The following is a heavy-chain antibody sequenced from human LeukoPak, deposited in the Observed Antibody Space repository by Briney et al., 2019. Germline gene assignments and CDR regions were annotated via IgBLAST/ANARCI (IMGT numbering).Heavy chain of an antibody. J-gene: IGHJ3*02. CDR3: AGFFYDNSNAAFDI. CDR2: IIPIYGRA. V-gene: IGHV1-69*01. CDR1: GGTFSNYDFTFTSYA. D-gene: IGHD3-22*01. Sequence: SVKVSCKASGGTFSNYDFTFTSYAITWVRQAPGQGLEWMGGIIPIYGRADYPQKFQGRVTITVDESTRTVTMQLSSLRSEDTAVYYCAGFFYDNSNAAFDIWGQGTVVTVS.